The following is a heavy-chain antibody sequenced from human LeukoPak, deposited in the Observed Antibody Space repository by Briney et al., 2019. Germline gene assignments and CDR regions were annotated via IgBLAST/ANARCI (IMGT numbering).Heavy chain of an antibody. CDR2: ISSSGSTI. J-gene: IGHJ4*02. Sequence: PGGSLRLSCAASGFTFSSYEMNWVRQAPGKGLEWVSYISSSGSTIYYADSVKGRFTISRDNAKKSLYLQMNSLRGEDTAVYYCAXXHYSSSSSIALVYWGQGTLVTVSS. CDR3: AXXHYSSSSSIALVY. CDR1: GFTFSSYE. V-gene: IGHV3-48*03. D-gene: IGHD6-6*01.